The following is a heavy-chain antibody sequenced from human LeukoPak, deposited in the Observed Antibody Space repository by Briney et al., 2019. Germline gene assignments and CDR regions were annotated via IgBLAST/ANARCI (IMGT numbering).Heavy chain of an antibody. D-gene: IGHD3-22*01. CDR1: GASISSNSHF. CDR3: VRRSRDNSGYYYVDY. Sequence: SETLSLTCAVSGASISSNSHFWGWVRQPPGKGLEWIGSFRYRDNTYSNPSLKSRVTISEDTSKNRFSLKLSSVTATDTAVYYCVRRSRDNSGYYYVDYWGQGTLVTVSS. J-gene: IGHJ4*02. V-gene: IGHV4-39*01. CDR2: FRYRDNT.